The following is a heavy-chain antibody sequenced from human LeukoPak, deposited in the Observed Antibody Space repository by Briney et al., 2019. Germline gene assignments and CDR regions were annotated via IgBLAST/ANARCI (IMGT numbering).Heavy chain of an antibody. CDR1: GFTFSNAW. D-gene: IGHD5-18*01. CDR2: IKSKTDGGTT. Sequence: GGSLRLSCAASGFTFSNAWMSWVRQAPGKGLEWVGRIKSKTDGGTTDYAAPVKGGFIISRDDSKNMLYLQMNSLKTEDTAVYYCTTESDTAMVVDYWGQGTLVTVSS. CDR3: TTESDTAMVVDY. V-gene: IGHV3-15*01. J-gene: IGHJ4*02.